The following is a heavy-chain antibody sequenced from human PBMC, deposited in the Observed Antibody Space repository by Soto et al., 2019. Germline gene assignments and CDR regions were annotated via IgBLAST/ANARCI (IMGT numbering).Heavy chain of an antibody. CDR1: GYSITSGFY. CDR3: ASEVSSTDGMDV. CDR2: LYHSGTT. D-gene: IGHD2-15*01. Sequence: PSETLSLTCIVSGYSITSGFYWGWIRQPPTKGLEWIGSLYHSGTTYYNPSLKSRVTISVDTSKNQFSLKLSSVTAADTATYYCASEVSSTDGMDVWGQGTTVTVSS. J-gene: IGHJ6*02. V-gene: IGHV4-38-2*02.